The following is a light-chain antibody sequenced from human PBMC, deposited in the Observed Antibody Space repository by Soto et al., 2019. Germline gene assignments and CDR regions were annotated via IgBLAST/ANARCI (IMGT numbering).Light chain of an antibody. Sequence: DIQMTQSPSSLSASVGDRVTITCRASQSIRTYLNWYQQRPGKAPKVLIYAAYNLQSGVPSRFSGSGSGTDFTLTISSLQPEDFATYDCQQSYSYPQTFGQGTKLEIK. V-gene: IGKV1-39*01. CDR3: QQSYSYPQT. CDR1: QSIRTY. CDR2: AAY. J-gene: IGKJ2*01.